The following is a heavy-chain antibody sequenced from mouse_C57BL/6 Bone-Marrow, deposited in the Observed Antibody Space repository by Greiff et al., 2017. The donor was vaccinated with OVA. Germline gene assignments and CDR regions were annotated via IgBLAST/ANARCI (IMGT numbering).Heavy chain of an antibody. V-gene: IGHV1-64*01. D-gene: IGHD1-1*01. CDR1: GYTFTSYW. J-gene: IGHJ4*01. CDR2: IHPNSGST. CDR3: ARGRRDYYGSSFAMDY. Sequence: QVQLQQPGAELVKPGASVKLSCKASGYTFTSYWMHWVKQRPGQGLEWIGMIHPNSGSTNYNEKVKSKATLTVDKSSSTAYMQLSSLTSEDSAVYYCARGRRDYYGSSFAMDYWGQGTSVTVSS.